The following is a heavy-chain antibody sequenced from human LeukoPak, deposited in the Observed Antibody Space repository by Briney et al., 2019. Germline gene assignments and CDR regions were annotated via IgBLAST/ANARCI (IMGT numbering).Heavy chain of an antibody. J-gene: IGHJ3*02. Sequence: ASVKVSCKASGGTFSSYAISWVRQAPGQGLEWMGGIIPIFGTANYAQKFQGRVTITADESTSTAYMELSNLRSEDTAVYYCTRTYDSSGYYPDAFDIWGQGTMVTVSS. V-gene: IGHV1-69*13. CDR2: IIPIFGTA. CDR1: GGTFSSYA. CDR3: TRTYDSSGYYPDAFDI. D-gene: IGHD3-22*01.